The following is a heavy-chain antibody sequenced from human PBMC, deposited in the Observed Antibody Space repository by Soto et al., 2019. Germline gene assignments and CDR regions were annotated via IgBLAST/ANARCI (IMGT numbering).Heavy chain of an antibody. CDR3: ARGSHYYDSSGYSDY. J-gene: IGHJ4*02. CDR2: INSNSSYI. D-gene: IGHD3-22*01. Sequence: PGGSLRLSCAASGFTFSSYWMSWVRQAPGKGLEWVSYINSNSSYIYYADSVKGRFTISRDNAKNSLYLQMNSLRAEDTAVYYCARGSHYYDSSGYSDYWGQGTLVTVSS. CDR1: GFTFSSYW. V-gene: IGHV3-21*01.